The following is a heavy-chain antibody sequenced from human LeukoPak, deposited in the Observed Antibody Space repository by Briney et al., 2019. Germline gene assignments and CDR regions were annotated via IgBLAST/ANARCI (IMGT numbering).Heavy chain of an antibody. V-gene: IGHV3-7*01. D-gene: IGHD3-22*01. CDR2: IKQDGSEK. Sequence: GGSLRLSCAASRFTFSSYWMSWVRQAPGKGLEWVANIKQDGSEKYYVDSVKGRFTISRDNAKNSLYLQMNSLRAEDTAVYYCARGSPYYYDSSPFDPWGQGTLVTVSS. CDR1: RFTFSSYW. CDR3: ARGSPYYYDSSPFDP. J-gene: IGHJ5*02.